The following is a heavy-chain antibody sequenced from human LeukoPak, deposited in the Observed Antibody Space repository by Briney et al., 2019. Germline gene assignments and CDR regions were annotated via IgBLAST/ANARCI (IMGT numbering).Heavy chain of an antibody. CDR2: IIRKTDGGTT. CDR1: GFTFSNAW. J-gene: IGHJ2*01. D-gene: IGHD3/OR15-3a*01. V-gene: IGHV3-15*01. CDR3: TTDSYDL. Sequence: GGSLRLSCAASGFTFSNAWMSWVRQAPGKGLEWVVRIIRKTDGGTTDYGAPVKGRFSISRDDSKNTVYLQMNSLKTEDTAVYFCTTDSYDLWGRGTLVLVSS.